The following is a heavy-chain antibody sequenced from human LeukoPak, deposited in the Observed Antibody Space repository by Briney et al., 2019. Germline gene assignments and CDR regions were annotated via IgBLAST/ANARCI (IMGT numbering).Heavy chain of an antibody. J-gene: IGHJ4*02. V-gene: IGHV3-73*01. D-gene: IGHD3-22*01. Sequence: GGSLRLSCAASGFTFSGSALHWVRQASGKGLEWIGRIRSKTNNYATTYAASVTGRFTISRDDAENTAYLQMNSLRAEDTAIYYCARDSNNYYFGYFDYWGQGTLVTVSS. CDR1: GFTFSGSA. CDR2: IRSKTNNYAT. CDR3: ARDSNNYYFGYFDY.